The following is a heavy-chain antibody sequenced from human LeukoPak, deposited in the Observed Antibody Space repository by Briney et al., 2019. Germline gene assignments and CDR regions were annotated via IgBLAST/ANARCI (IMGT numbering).Heavy chain of an antibody. CDR3: ARSLGAHIVVVAAFDY. V-gene: IGHV1-46*01. CDR1: GYTFTSYY. J-gene: IGHJ4*02. Sequence: VASVKVSCKASGYTFTSYYMHWVRQAPGQGLEWMGIINPSGGSTSYAQKFQGRVTMTRDTSTSTVYMELSSLRSEDTAVYYCARSLGAHIVVVAAFDYWGQGTLVTVSS. CDR2: INPSGGST. D-gene: IGHD2-15*01.